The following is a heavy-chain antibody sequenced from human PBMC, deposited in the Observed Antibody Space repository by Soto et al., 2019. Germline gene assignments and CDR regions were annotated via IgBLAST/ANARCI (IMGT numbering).Heavy chain of an antibody. Sequence: PSETRSRTWTVSGGSISSNCWTGSRQPPGKGLEWIGYVYNSGSTNYNPSLKSRVTISEDTSKSQFSLKVNSMTAADTAAYYCARYRREAVAGYTLDNWGQGILVTVSS. CDR1: GGSISSNC. D-gene: IGHD6-13*01. J-gene: IGHJ4*02. CDR3: ARYRREAVAGYTLDN. CDR2: VYNSGST. V-gene: IGHV4-59*01.